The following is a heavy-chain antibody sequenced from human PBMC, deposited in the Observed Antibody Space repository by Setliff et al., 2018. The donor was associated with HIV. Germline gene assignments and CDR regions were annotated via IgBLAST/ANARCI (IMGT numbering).Heavy chain of an antibody. CDR3: ARGYSGYDSYYFDY. V-gene: IGHV1-8*03. CDR1: GYTFTAYF. Sequence: ASVKVSCKASGYTFTAYFMHWLRQATGQGLEWMGWMNPNSGNTGYAQKFQGRVTITRKTSISTAFMELSSLRSEDTAVYYCARGYSGYDSYYFDYWGQGTLVTVSS. D-gene: IGHD5-12*01. J-gene: IGHJ4*02. CDR2: MNPNSGNT.